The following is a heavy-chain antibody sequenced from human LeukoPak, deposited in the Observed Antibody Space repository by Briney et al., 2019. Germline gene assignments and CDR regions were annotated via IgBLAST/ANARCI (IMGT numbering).Heavy chain of an antibody. V-gene: IGHV3-23*01. CDR3: AKGSYYYGSGSQMDV. Sequence: GGSLRLSCAASGFTFSSYAMSWVRQAPGKGLEWVSAISGSGGSTYYADSVKGRFTISRDNSKNTLYLQMNSLRAEDTAVYYCAKGSYYYGSGSQMDVWGQGTTVTVSS. J-gene: IGHJ6*02. CDR1: GFTFSSYA. D-gene: IGHD3-10*01. CDR2: ISGSGGST.